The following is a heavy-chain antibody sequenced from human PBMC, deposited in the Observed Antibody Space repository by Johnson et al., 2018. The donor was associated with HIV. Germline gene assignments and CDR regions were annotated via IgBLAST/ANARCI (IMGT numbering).Heavy chain of an antibody. CDR3: ARARWYLGGGSCCAFDI. Sequence: VQLVESGGGVVQPGGSLRLSCAASGFAFSSYAMHWVRQAPGTGLEWVAVISYDGTSKYQADSVKGRFTISRDNSKNTLYLQMNSLRAEDTAVYYCARARWYLGGGSCCAFDIWGQGTMVTVSS. D-gene: IGHD2-15*01. CDR2: ISYDGTSK. V-gene: IGHV3-30*04. CDR1: GFAFSSYA. J-gene: IGHJ3*02.